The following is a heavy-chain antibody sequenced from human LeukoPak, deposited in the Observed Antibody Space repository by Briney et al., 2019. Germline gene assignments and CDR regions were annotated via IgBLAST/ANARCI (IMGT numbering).Heavy chain of an antibody. V-gene: IGHV4-4*07. J-gene: IGHJ4*02. Sequence: PSETLSLTCTVSGGYISSYYWSWIRQPAGKELEWIGRFYTRGSPNYNPSLKSRVTISVDTSKNQFSLKLSSVTAADTAVYYCATRRSAVAHSVTDSYFDYWGQGTLVTVSS. CDR1: GGYISSYY. D-gene: IGHD6-19*01. CDR2: FYTRGSP. CDR3: ATRRSAVAHSVTDSYFDY.